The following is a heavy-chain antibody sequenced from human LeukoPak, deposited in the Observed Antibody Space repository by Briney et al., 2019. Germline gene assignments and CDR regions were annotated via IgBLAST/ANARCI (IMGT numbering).Heavy chain of an antibody. D-gene: IGHD3-10*01. Sequence: PSEILSLTCTVSGGSISSSSYYWGWIRQPPGRGLEWIGSIHYSGSTYYNPSLKSRVTISVDTSKNQFSLKLTSLTAADTAVYYCARQGLGGGSGRNFDYWGQGTLVTVSS. V-gene: IGHV4-39*01. J-gene: IGHJ4*02. CDR1: GGSISSSSYY. CDR2: IHYSGST. CDR3: ARQGLGGGSGRNFDY.